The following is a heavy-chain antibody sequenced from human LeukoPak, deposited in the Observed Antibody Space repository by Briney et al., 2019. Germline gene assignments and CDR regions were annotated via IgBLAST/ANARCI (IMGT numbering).Heavy chain of an antibody. D-gene: IGHD2-15*01. CDR1: GGTFSSYA. V-gene: IGHV1-69*05. Sequence: ASVKVSCKASGGTFSSYAISWVRQAPGQGLEWMGGIIPIFGTANYAQKFQGRVTITTDESTSTAYMELSSLRSENTPVYYWGRAPSVVVVAATFDDGGKEPLVTVS. CDR2: IIPIFGTA. CDR3: GRAPSVVVVAATFDD. J-gene: IGHJ4*02.